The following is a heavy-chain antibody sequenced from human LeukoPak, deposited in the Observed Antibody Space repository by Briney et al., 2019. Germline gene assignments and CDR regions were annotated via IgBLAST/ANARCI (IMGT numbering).Heavy chain of an antibody. CDR3: ARHLGYYDFWSGSKPSGGWFDP. CDR1: GFPFSSYP. Sequence: GSLRLSCAGSGFPFSSYPISWVRQPPGKGLEWIGEINHSGSTNYNPSLKSRVTISVDTSKNQFSLKLSSVTAADTAVYYCARHLGYYDFWSGSKPSGGWFDPWGQGTLVTVSS. CDR2: INHSGST. V-gene: IGHV4-34*01. J-gene: IGHJ5*02. D-gene: IGHD3-3*01.